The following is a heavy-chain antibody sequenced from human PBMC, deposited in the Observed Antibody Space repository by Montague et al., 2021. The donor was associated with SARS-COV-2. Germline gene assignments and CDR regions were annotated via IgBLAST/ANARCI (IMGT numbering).Heavy chain of an antibody. Sequence: TLSLTCTVSGGSISSGGYYWSWIRQRPGKGLEWIGYIYYSGSTYYNPSLKSRVTISVDTSKNQFSLKLSSVTAADTAVYYCARVQRITIFGVVTYFDXWGQGTLVTVSS. CDR1: GGSISSGGYY. CDR2: IYYSGST. J-gene: IGHJ4*02. D-gene: IGHD3-3*01. V-gene: IGHV4-31*03. CDR3: ARVQRITIFGVVTYFDX.